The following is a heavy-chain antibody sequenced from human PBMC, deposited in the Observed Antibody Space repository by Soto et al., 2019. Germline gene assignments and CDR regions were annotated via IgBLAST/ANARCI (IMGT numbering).Heavy chain of an antibody. D-gene: IGHD2-2*01. CDR3: ARSQGSSTSLEIYYYYYYGMDV. J-gene: IGHJ6*02. CDR2: IIPISDTT. Sequence: QVQLVQSGAEVKKPGSSVKVSCKASGGTFSSYAISWVRQAPGQGLEWMGGIIPISDTTNYAQKFQGRVTITADESTSTAHMELSSPRSKDTAVYYCARSQGSSTSLEIYYYYYYGMDVWGQGTTVTVSS. V-gene: IGHV1-69*01. CDR1: GGTFSSYA.